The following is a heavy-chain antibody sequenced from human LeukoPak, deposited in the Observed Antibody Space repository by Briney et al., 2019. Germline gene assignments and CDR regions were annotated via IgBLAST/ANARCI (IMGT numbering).Heavy chain of an antibody. D-gene: IGHD6-13*01. V-gene: IGHV1-69*04. CDR2: IVPILGTA. CDR1: EGTFSTYA. Sequence: ASVKVSCKASEGTFSTYAISWVRQAPGQGLEWVGRIVPILGTANYAQNFQGRVTITADRSTTTAYMELSSLRSEDTAVYYCARVPQGSSWPYYFDYWGQGTLVTVSS. J-gene: IGHJ4*02. CDR3: ARVPQGSSWPYYFDY.